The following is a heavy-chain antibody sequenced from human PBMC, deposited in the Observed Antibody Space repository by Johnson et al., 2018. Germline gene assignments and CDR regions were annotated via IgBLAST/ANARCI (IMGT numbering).Heavy chain of an antibody. V-gene: IGHV3-21*01. CDR2: ISSRSSYI. CDR3: ARALTDRHMYYYYMDV. J-gene: IGHJ6*03. D-gene: IGHD2-21*01. CDR1: GFTFSTYS. Sequence: VQLVESGGGLVKPGGSLRLSCAASGFTFSTYSMNWVRQAPGKGLEWVSSISSRSSYIYYADSVKGRFTISRDNAKNSLYLQRNSLKDEDTAVYYCARALTDRHMYYYYMDVGGKGTTVTVS.